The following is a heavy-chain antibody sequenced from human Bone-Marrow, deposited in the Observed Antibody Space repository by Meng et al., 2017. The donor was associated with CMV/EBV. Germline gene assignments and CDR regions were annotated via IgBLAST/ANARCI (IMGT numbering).Heavy chain of an antibody. V-gene: IGHV3-66*02. CDR3: ARVFQGYNYGNFDY. CDR2: IYSGGST. CDR1: GFTVSSNY. J-gene: IGHJ4*02. D-gene: IGHD5-18*01. Sequence: GESLKISCAASGFTVSSNYMSWVRQAPGKGLEWVSVIYSGGSTYYADSVKGRFTISRDNSKNTLYLQMNSLRAEDTAVYYCARVFQGYNYGNFDYWGQGTLATVSS.